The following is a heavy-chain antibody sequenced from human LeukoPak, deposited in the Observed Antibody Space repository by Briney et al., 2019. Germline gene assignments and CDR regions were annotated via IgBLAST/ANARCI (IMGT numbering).Heavy chain of an antibody. V-gene: IGHV3-33*01. J-gene: IGHJ6*02. CDR2: IWYDGSNK. CDR3: AREDIVVVPAAFYYYYYGMDV. D-gene: IGHD2-2*01. CDR1: GFTFSGYG. Sequence: PGGSLRLSCAASGFTFSGYGMHWVRQAPGKGLEWVAVIWYDGSNKYYADSVKGRFTISRDNSKNTLYLQMNSLRAEDTAVYYCAREDIVVVPAAFYYYYYGMDVWGQGTTVTVSS.